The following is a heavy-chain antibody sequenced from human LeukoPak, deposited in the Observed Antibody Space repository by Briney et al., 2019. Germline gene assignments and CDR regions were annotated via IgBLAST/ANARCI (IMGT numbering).Heavy chain of an antibody. CDR3: ATAHPPVPAGDY. Sequence: ASVKVSCKASGYTFTSYDINWVRQATGQGLEWMGWMNPNSGNTGYAQKFQGRVTITADTSTDTAYMELSSLRSEDTAVYYCATAHPPVPAGDYWGQGTLVTVSS. CDR2: MNPNSGNT. V-gene: IGHV1-8*02. CDR1: GYTFTSYD. J-gene: IGHJ4*02. D-gene: IGHD2-2*01.